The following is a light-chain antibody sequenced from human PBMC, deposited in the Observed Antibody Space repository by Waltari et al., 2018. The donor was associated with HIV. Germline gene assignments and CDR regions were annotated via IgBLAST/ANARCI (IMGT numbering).Light chain of an antibody. CDR3: SSYAGSTVI. V-gene: IGLV2-8*01. Sequence: QSALTQPPSASGSPGQSVTISCTGTSSDVGGHKYVSWYQQHPGKAPKLIIYEVSKRPSGGPDSFAGSNSGNTASLTVSGLQADDEADFYCSSYAGSTVIFGGGTKLTVL. CDR2: EVS. J-gene: IGLJ2*01. CDR1: SSDVGGHKY.